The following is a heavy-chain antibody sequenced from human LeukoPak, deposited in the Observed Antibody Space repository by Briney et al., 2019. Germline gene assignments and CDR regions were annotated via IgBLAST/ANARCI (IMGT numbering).Heavy chain of an antibody. CDR3: ASEADNMVRGGAAFDI. Sequence: SQTLSLTCTVSGGSISSGGYYWSWIRQHPGKGLEWIGYIYYSGSTYYNPSLKSRVTISVDTSKNQFSLKLSSVTAADTAVYYCASEADNMVRGGAAFDIWGQGTMVTVSS. D-gene: IGHD3-10*01. V-gene: IGHV4-31*03. CDR2: IYYSGST. CDR1: GGSISSGGYY. J-gene: IGHJ3*02.